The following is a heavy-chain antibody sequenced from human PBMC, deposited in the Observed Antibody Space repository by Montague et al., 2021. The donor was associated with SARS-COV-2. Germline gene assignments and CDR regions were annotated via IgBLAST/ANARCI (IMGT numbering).Heavy chain of an antibody. CDR3: ARTKDDYYDSSGPLDY. J-gene: IGHJ4*02. CDR2: IYKDGTT. CDR1: TFTVSSNY. Sequence: SLRLSYAASTFTVSSNYMSRVRQAPGKGLEWVSVIYKDGTTYYADSVKGRFTISRHNSKNTLFLQMNSLTAEDTAMYYCARTKDDYYDSSGPLDYWGQGTLVTVSS. D-gene: IGHD3-22*01. V-gene: IGHV3-53*04.